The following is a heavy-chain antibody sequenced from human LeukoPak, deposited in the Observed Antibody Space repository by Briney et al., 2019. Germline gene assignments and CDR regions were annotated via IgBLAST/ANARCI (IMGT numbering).Heavy chain of an antibody. V-gene: IGHV3-23*01. CDR1: GFTFSSYA. Sequence: PGGSPRLSCAASGFTFSSYAMSWVRQAPGKGLEWVSAISGSGGSTYYADSVKGRFTISRDNSKNTLYLQMNSLRAEDTAVYYCAKDGGYCSGGSCYGLCDYWGQGTLVTVSS. D-gene: IGHD2-15*01. CDR3: AKDGGYCSGGSCYGLCDY. CDR2: ISGSGGST. J-gene: IGHJ4*02.